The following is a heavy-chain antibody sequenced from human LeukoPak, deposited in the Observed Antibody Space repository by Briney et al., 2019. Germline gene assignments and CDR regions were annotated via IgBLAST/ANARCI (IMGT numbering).Heavy chain of an antibody. D-gene: IGHD5-18*01. CDR2: IYYSGST. CDR1: GGSISSSSYY. CDR3: ARHKFDGYSYGSRYYYYYMDV. J-gene: IGHJ6*03. Sequence: SETLSLTCTVSGGSISSSSYYWGWIRQPPGKGLEWIGSIYYSGSTYDNPSRKSRVTISVDTSKNQFSLKLSSVTAADTAVYYCARHKFDGYSYGSRYYYYYMDVWGKGTTVTVSS. V-gene: IGHV4-39*01.